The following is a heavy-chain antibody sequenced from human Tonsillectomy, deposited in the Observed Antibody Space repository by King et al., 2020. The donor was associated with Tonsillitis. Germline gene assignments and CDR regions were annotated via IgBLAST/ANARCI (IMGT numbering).Heavy chain of an antibody. CDR2: IIPVIGTA. D-gene: IGHD2-15*01. Sequence: QLVQSGAEVKKPGSSVKVSCKASGGTFSSYAISWVRQAPGQGLEWMGRIIPVIGTANYAQKFQGRVTITADKSTSIAYMELSSLRSEDTAVYYCATLGLYDCSGVYCYWDYWGQGTLVTVSS. J-gene: IGHJ4*02. CDR1: GGTFSSYA. V-gene: IGHV1-69*04. CDR3: ATLGLYDCSGVYCYWDY.